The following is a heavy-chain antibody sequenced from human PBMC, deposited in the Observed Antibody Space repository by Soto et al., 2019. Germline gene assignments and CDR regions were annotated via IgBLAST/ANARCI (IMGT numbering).Heavy chain of an antibody. CDR3: ARRRHGYFDS. Sequence: QLQLQESGPGLVKPSETLSLTCTVSGGSIIDLHLYYWAWLRQSPGKGLEWLATISYDGGTFYSPSLERRVTMSVDTSTNQFSVKLSSATATDTAVYYCARRRHGYFDSWGQGSMVTVSS. CDR1: GGSIIDLHLYY. J-gene: IGHJ4*02. CDR2: ISYDGGT. V-gene: IGHV4-39*01.